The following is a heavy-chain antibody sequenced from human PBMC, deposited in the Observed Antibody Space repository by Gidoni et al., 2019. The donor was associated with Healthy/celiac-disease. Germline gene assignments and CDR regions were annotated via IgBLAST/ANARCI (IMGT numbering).Heavy chain of an antibody. J-gene: IGHJ4*02. D-gene: IGHD6-13*01. CDR3: AKGASSSWYAFFDY. CDR2: ISGSGGST. V-gene: IGHV3-23*01. Sequence: EVQLLESGGGLVQPGGSLRLSCAASGFRFRSFAMSWVRQAPGKGLEWFSAISGSGGSTYYAYSVKGRFTIARDNSKNTLYLQMNSLRAEDTAVYYCAKGASSSWYAFFDYWGQGTLVTVSS. CDR1: GFRFRSFA.